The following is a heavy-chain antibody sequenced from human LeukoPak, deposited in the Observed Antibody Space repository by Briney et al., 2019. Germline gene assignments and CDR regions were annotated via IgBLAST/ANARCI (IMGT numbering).Heavy chain of an antibody. D-gene: IGHD4-11*01. CDR2: IKSKTDGGTT. V-gene: IGHV3-15*01. Sequence: GGSLRLSCAASGFTFSNAWMSWVRQAPGKGLEWVGRIKSKTDGGTTDYAAPVKGRFTISRDDSKNTLYLQMNSLKTEDTAVYYCTTDSNYRYYYYYYYMDVWGKGTTVTVSS. CDR3: TTDSNYRYYYYYYYMDV. CDR1: GFTFSNAW. J-gene: IGHJ6*03.